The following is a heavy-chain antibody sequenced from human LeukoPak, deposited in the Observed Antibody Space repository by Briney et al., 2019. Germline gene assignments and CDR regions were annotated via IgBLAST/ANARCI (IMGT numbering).Heavy chain of an antibody. CDR1: AFTFSSYP. J-gene: IGHJ4*02. CDR3: GRESWSSGYYYVDY. V-gene: IGHV3-23*01. D-gene: IGHD3-22*01. CDR2: ISGSGGST. Sequence: GGSLRLSCAASAFTFSSYPVSWVRQAPGKGLEWVSAISGSGGSTYYADSVKGRFTISRDNSKNTLYLQMNSLRAEDMAVYYCGRESWSSGYYYVDYCGQGTLVTVSS.